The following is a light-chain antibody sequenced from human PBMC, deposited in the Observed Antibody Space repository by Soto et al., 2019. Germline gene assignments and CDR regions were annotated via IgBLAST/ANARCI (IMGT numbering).Light chain of an antibody. CDR3: QQYTNWHWT. V-gene: IGKV3-15*01. Sequence: EIVMTQSPATLSVSPGERATLSCRASQSVAGNLAWYQQKPGQAPRLLIYDASTRATGIPARFSGSGSGTEFTVTISRVQSEDFAVYYCQQYTNWHWTFGQGTKVEIK. CDR2: DAS. J-gene: IGKJ1*01. CDR1: QSVAGN.